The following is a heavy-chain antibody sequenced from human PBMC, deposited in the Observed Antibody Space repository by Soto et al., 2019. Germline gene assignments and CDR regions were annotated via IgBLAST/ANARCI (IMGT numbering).Heavy chain of an antibody. V-gene: IGHV1-69*06. D-gene: IGHD6-6*01. Sequence: QVQLVQSGAEVKKPGSSVKVSCKASGGTFSSYAISWVRQAPGQGLEWMGGIIPIFGTANYAQKFQGRVTITADKSTSTAYMELSSLRSEDTAVYYCARDREGSSSSSPNYYYDGMDVWGQGTTVTVSS. CDR3: ARDREGSSSSSPNYYYDGMDV. J-gene: IGHJ6*02. CDR1: GGTFSSYA. CDR2: IIPIFGTA.